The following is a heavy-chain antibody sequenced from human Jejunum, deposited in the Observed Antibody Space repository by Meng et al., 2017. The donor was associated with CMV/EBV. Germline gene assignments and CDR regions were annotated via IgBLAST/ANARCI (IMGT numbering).Heavy chain of an antibody. Sequence: YPFATSGVSWVRQAPGQGPEWMGWTNVYNGDTNYAQKFQGRVSLTTDASTSTAYMELTSLRSDDTAVYYCARDLCSGGTCFTGFDYWGQGTLVTVSS. J-gene: IGHJ4*02. CDR2: TNVYNGDT. D-gene: IGHD2-15*01. CDR1: YPFATSG. CDR3: ARDLCSGGTCFTGFDY. V-gene: IGHV1-18*01.